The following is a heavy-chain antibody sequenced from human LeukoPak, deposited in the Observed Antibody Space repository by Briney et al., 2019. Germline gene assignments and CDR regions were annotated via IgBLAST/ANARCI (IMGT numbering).Heavy chain of an antibody. CDR3: AKESSGGWYFDY. V-gene: IGHV3-23*01. CDR1: GFTFSRYA. J-gene: IGHJ4*02. Sequence: GGSLRLSCAASGFTFSRYAMSWVRQAPGKGLECASVISGSGGRTNYADSVKGRFTIPRDNSKNSLYLQMNSLRAEDTAVYYCAKESSGGWYFDYWGQGTLVTVSS. CDR2: ISGSGGRT. D-gene: IGHD6-19*01.